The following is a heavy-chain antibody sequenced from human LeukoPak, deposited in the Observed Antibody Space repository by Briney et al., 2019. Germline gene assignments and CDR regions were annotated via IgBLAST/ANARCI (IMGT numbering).Heavy chain of an antibody. CDR3: ARTRHMVVTPFFVY. J-gene: IGHJ4*02. CDR1: GYTFTGYY. CDR2: INPNSGGT. D-gene: IGHD4-23*01. V-gene: IGHV1-2*06. Sequence: GASVKVSCKASGYTFTGYYMHRVRQAPGQGLEWMGRINPNSGGTNYAQKFQGRVTMTRDTSISTAYMELSRLRSDDTAVYYCARTRHMVVTPFFVYWGQGTLVTVSS.